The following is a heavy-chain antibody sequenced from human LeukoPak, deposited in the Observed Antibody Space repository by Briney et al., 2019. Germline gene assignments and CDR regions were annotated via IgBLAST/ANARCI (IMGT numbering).Heavy chain of an antibody. CDR2: IIPIFGTA. CDR1: GGTFSSYA. D-gene: IGHD1-7*01. CDR3: ARDHYNWNYVQAFDI. J-gene: IGHJ3*02. Sequence: GASVKVSCKASGGTFSSYAISWVRQAPGQGLEWMGRIIPIFGTANYAQKFQGRVTITTDESTSTAYMELSSLRSEDTAVYYCARDHYNWNYVQAFDIWGQGTMVTVSS. V-gene: IGHV1-69*05.